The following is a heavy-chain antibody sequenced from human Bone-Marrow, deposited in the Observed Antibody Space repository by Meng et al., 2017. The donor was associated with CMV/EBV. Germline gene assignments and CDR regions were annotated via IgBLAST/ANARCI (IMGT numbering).Heavy chain of an antibody. J-gene: IGHJ3*01. D-gene: IGHD6-13*01. V-gene: IGHV4-59*01. Sequence: SETLSLTCTVSGGSISSYYWSWIRQPPGKGLEWIGYIYYSGSTNYNPSLKSRVTISVDTSKNQFSLKLSSVTAADTAVYYCARDHSSSWYGWYFDLWGQGTMVTVSS. CDR2: IYYSGST. CDR3: ARDHSSSWYGWYFDL. CDR1: GGSISSYY.